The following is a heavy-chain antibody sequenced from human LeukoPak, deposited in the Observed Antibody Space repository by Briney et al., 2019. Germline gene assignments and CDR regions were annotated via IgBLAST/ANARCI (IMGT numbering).Heavy chain of an antibody. D-gene: IGHD3-9*01. CDR1: GGSISSCY. Sequence: SETLSLTCTVSGGSISSCYWSWIRQPPGKGLEWIGYIYYSGSTNYNPSLKSRVTISVDTSKNQFSLKLSSVTAADTAVYYCARSLYDILTGYYSSPTWFDPWGQGTLVTVSS. J-gene: IGHJ5*02. CDR3: ARSLYDILTGYYSSPTWFDP. V-gene: IGHV4-59*01. CDR2: IYYSGST.